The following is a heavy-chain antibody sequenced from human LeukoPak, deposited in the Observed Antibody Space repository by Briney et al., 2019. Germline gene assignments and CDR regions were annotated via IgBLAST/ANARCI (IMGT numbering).Heavy chain of an antibody. J-gene: IGHJ4*02. D-gene: IGHD1-26*01. Sequence: PGGSLRLSCAASGFTFSSYSMNWVRQAPGKGLEWVSYISSSSSTIYYADSVKGRFTISRDNAKNSLYLQMNSLRAEDTAVYYCARDRLPYSGSYAVFDYWGQGTLVTVSS. V-gene: IGHV3-48*04. CDR1: GFTFSSYS. CDR2: ISSSSSTI. CDR3: ARDRLPYSGSYAVFDY.